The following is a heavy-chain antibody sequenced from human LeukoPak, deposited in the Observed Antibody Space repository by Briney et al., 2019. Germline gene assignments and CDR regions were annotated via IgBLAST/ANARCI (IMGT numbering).Heavy chain of an antibody. CDR1: GFTFSSYA. D-gene: IGHD4-23*01. J-gene: IGHJ4*02. CDR2: ISGSGGST. V-gene: IGHV3-23*01. Sequence: GGSLRLSCATSGFTFSSYAMSWVRQAPGKGLEWVSAISGSGGSTYYADSVKGRFTISRDNSENTLYLQMNSLRAEDTAVYYCAKVPVTPLYFDYWGQGTLVTVSS. CDR3: AKVPVTPLYFDY.